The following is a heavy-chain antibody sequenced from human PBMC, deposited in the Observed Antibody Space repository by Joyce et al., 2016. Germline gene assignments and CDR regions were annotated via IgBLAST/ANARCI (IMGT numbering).Heavy chain of an antibody. D-gene: IGHD6-25*01. CDR1: GFTFRSYG. J-gene: IGHJ4*02. CDR3: ARVLEAAGLIDS. Sequence: QVQLVESGGGVVQPGRSLRLSCASSGFTFRSYGFHWVRQAPGKGLDWVEIKWFDESKKYYADSVKGRFTISKDNSKNMLYLQMNSLRVEDTAVYYCARVLEAAGLIDSWGQGTLVTVSS. V-gene: IGHV3-33*01. CDR2: KWFDESKK.